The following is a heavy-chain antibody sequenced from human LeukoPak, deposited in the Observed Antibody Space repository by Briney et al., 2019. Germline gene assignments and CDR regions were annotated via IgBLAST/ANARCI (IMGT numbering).Heavy chain of an antibody. D-gene: IGHD2-2*01. J-gene: IGHJ5*02. V-gene: IGHV3-33*01. CDR2: IWYDGSNK. CDR1: GFTFSSYG. CDR3: ARDHRYCSSTSCFNWFDP. Sequence: GGSLRLSCAASGFTFSSYGMHWVRQAPGKGLEWVAVIWYDGSNKYYADFVKGRFTISRDNSKNTLYLQMNSLRAEDTAVYYCARDHRYCSSTSCFNWFDPWGQGTLVTVSS.